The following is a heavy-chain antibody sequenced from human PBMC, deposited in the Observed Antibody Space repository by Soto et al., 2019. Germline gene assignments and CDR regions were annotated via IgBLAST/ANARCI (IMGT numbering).Heavy chain of an antibody. D-gene: IGHD6-25*01. V-gene: IGHV3-30-3*01. CDR1: VFTFSTYA. CDR2: MSSDGSNS. J-gene: IGHJ4*02. CDR3: ARDYGAAAASFFVY. Sequence: PWWSLRLSCAASVFTFSTYAMHWFRQAPGKGLEWVAGMSSDGSNSYYADSVKGRFTISRDNSKNTLYLQMNSLRAEDTAVYYCARDYGAAAASFFVYWGQGTLVTVSS.